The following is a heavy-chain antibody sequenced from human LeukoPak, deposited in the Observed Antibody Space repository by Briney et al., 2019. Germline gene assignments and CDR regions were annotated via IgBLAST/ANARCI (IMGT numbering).Heavy chain of an antibody. D-gene: IGHD3-22*01. CDR3: ARGAITMTYGYFDY. V-gene: IGHV3-74*01. Sequence: GGSLRLSCAASGFTFSSYWMHWVRQAPGKGLVWVSRINSDGSSTSYADSVKGRFTISRDNAKNTLYLQMSSLRAEDTAVYYCARGAITMTYGYFDYWGQGTLVTVSS. J-gene: IGHJ4*02. CDR2: INSDGSST. CDR1: GFTFSSYW.